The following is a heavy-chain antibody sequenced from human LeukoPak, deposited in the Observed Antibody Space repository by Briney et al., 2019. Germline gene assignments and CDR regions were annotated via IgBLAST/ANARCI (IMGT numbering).Heavy chain of an antibody. Sequence: GGSLRLSCAASGFTFSSYGMHWVRQAPGKGLEWVAFIRYDGSSKDNADSVKGRFTISRDNSKNTLYLQMNSLRAEDTAVYYCAKGNRGIVVAPSEDYFDYWGQGTLVTVSS. CDR1: GFTFSSYG. J-gene: IGHJ4*02. CDR2: IRYDGSSK. V-gene: IGHV3-30*02. CDR3: AKGNRGIVVAPSEDYFDY. D-gene: IGHD2-2*01.